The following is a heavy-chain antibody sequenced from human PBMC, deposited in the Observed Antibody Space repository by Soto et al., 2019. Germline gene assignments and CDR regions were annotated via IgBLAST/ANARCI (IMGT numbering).Heavy chain of an antibody. CDR3: VKGGWLDF. Sequence: EVQLLESGGGLVRPGGSLRLSCAASGFTFNTFEMSWVRQAPGRGLEWVSFISTDSSRAYYADAVKGRFTISRDNSKHTLYLQMNSLTAEDTAVYACVKGGWLDFWGQGTLVTVSS. D-gene: IGHD3-16*01. CDR1: GFTFNTFE. CDR2: ISTDSSRA. V-gene: IGHV3-23*01. J-gene: IGHJ5*01.